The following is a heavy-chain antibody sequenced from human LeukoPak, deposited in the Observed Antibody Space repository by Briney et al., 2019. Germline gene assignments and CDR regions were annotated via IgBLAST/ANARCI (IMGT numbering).Heavy chain of an antibody. V-gene: IGHV3-20*03. J-gene: IGHJ4*02. CDR3: ARAGYSVSWAHDY. CDR1: GFTFDDYG. CDR2: ITWHGGTT. Sequence: GGSLXLSXAASGFTFDDYGMSWVRQAPGKGLEWVAGITWHGGTTGYANSVKGRFTISRDNGKNSLYLQMNSLRAEDTALYYCARAGYSVSWAHDYWGQGTLVTVSS. D-gene: IGHD6-13*01.